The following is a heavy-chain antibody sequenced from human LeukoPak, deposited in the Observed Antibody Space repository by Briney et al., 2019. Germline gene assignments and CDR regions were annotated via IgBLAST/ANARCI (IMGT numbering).Heavy chain of an antibody. Sequence: PSQTLSLTCAVSGGSISSGGYSWSWIRQPPGKGLEWTGYIYHSGSTYYNPSLKSRVTISVDRSKNQFSLKLSSVTVADTAVYYCARAHCSGGSCYGWRYFDLWGRGTLVTVSS. J-gene: IGHJ2*01. CDR1: GGSISSGGYS. CDR2: IYHSGST. D-gene: IGHD2-15*01. V-gene: IGHV4-30-2*01. CDR3: ARAHCSGGSCYGWRYFDL.